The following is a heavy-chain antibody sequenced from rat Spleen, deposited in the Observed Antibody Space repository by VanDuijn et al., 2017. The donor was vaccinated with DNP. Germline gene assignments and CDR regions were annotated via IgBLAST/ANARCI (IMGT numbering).Heavy chain of an antibody. V-gene: IGHV5-7*01. CDR2: ISYDGTRT. Sequence: EVQLVESGGDLVRSGRSLKLSCAASGFTFSDSAMAWVRQAPKKGLEWVAPISYDGTRTYYRDSVKGRFTISRDNARSSLYLQMNSLRSEETATYYCAARYSSSWFAYWGQGTLVTVSS. J-gene: IGHJ3*01. CDR3: AARYSSSWFAY. D-gene: IGHD1-2*01. CDR1: GFTFSDSA.